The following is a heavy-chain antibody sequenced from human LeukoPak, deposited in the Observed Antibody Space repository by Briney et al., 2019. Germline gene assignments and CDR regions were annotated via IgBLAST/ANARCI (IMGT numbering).Heavy chain of an antibody. CDR1: GFTFSSYG. CDR3: AKEMGYCSSTSCRNYYYYGMDV. J-gene: IGHJ6*02. Sequence: GGSLRLPCAASGFTFSSYGMHWVRQAPGKGLEWVAVISYDGSNKYYADSVKGRFTISRDNSKNTLYLQMNSLRAEDTAVYYCAKEMGYCSSTSCRNYYYYGMDVWGQGTTVTVSS. CDR2: ISYDGSNK. V-gene: IGHV3-30*18. D-gene: IGHD2-2*01.